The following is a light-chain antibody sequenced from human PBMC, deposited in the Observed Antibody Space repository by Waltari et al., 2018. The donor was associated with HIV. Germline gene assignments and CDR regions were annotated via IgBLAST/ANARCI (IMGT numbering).Light chain of an antibody. CDR2: EVD. CDR1: DSDFGLYNF. CDR3: ASYTADDTVL. Sequence: SDLTQPASVSGFLGQSIPISCTGGDSDFGLYNFISWYQQQPGKVPKLLLYEVDTRASGIPGRFSGSKSGNTASLTITGLQIEDEGLYYCASYTADDTVLFGGGTTVTVL. J-gene: IGLJ2*01. V-gene: IGLV2-14*01.